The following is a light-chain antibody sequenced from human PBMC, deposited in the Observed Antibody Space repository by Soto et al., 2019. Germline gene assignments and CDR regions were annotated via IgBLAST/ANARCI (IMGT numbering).Light chain of an antibody. CDR3: QSYDSSLSGSV. CDR2: GNS. Sequence: QSVLTQPPSVSGAPGQRVTISCTGSRSNIGAGYDVHWCQQLPGTAPKLLIYGNSNRPSGVPDRFSGSKSGTSASLAITGLQAEDEADYYCQSYDSSLSGSVFGGGTQLTVL. CDR1: RSNIGAGYD. J-gene: IGLJ7*01. V-gene: IGLV1-40*01.